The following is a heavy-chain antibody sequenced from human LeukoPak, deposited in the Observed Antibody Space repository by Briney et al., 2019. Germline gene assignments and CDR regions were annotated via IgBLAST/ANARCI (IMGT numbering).Heavy chain of an antibody. D-gene: IGHD4-17*01. Sequence: SETLSLTCTVSGYSISSGYYWGWIRQPPGKGLEWIGSIYHSGSTYYNPSLKSRVTISVDTSKNQFSLKLSSVTAADTAVYYCARQIYGDYGNWFDPWGQGTLVTVSS. CDR2: IYHSGST. V-gene: IGHV4-38-2*02. CDR3: ARQIYGDYGNWFDP. J-gene: IGHJ5*02. CDR1: GYSISSGYY.